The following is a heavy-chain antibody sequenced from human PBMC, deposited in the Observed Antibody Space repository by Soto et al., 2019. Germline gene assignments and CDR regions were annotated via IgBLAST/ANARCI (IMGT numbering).Heavy chain of an antibody. Sequence: PGGSLRLSCAASGFTFSSYGMHWVRQAPGKGLEWVAVISYDGSNKYYADSVKGRFTISRDNSKNTPYLQMNSLRAEDTAVYYCAKGTPERSSSSFDYWGQGTLVTVSS. J-gene: IGHJ4*02. CDR3: AKGTPERSSSSFDY. CDR2: ISYDGSNK. CDR1: GFTFSSYG. V-gene: IGHV3-30*18. D-gene: IGHD6-6*01.